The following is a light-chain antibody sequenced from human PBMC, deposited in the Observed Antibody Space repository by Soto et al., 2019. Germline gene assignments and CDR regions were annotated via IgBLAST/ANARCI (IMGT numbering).Light chain of an antibody. CDR3: QQVHNYPFT. CDR2: AAS. V-gene: IGKV1-9*01. J-gene: IGKJ4*01. CDR1: QGISTS. Sequence: DIQLTQSPSLLSASVGDRVTITCRASQGISTSLAWYQQKPGKAPKLLIYAASTVQSGVPSRFSGSGSGTDFTLTIGSLQPEDFATFYWQQVHNYPFTFGGGTKVAIK.